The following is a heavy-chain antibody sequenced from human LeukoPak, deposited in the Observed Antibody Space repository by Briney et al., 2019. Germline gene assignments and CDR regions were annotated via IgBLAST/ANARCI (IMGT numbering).Heavy chain of an antibody. CDR1: GGTFISYA. V-gene: IGHV1-8*02. D-gene: IGHD7-27*01. Sequence: VASVKVSCKASGGTFISYAINWLRQAAGQGLEWMGWMNPNSGNTVYAQKFQGRVTMTRDTSISTAYMELSSLRSEDTAVYYCARGRPTNLGGIYWGQGTLVTVSS. J-gene: IGHJ4*02. CDR2: MNPNSGNT. CDR3: ARGRPTNLGGIY.